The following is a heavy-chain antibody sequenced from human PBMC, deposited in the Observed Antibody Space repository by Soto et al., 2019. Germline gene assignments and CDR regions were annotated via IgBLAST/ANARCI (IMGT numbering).Heavy chain of an antibody. J-gene: IGHJ6*03. CDR3: ARDRGTSSSSSYYYMDV. Sequence: ASVKVSCKASGYTFTGYYMHWVRQAPGQGLEWMGWINPNSGGTNYAQKFQGWVTMTRDTSISTAYMELSRLISDDTAVYYCARDRGTSSSSSYYYMDVWGKGTTVTVSS. V-gene: IGHV1-2*04. CDR1: GYTFTGYY. D-gene: IGHD6-6*01. CDR2: INPNSGGT.